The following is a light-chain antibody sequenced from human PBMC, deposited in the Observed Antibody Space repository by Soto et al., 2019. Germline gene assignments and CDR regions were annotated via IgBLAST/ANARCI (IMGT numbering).Light chain of an antibody. J-gene: IGKJ4*01. V-gene: IGKV3-15*01. CDR3: QQYNNWPLT. CDR2: GAS. CDR1: QSVSSN. Sequence: EIVMTQSPATLSVSPGERATLSCRASQSVSSNIAWYQQKPGQSPRLLVYGASTRATGIPARFGGSGSGTEFTLTFSSLQSEDVAVYYCQQYNNWPLTFGGGTKVEIK.